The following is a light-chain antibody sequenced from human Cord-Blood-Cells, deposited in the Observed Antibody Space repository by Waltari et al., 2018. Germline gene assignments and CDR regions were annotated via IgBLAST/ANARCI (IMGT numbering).Light chain of an antibody. Sequence: QSVLTQPPSVSAAPGQKVTIPCSGSSAHIGNNYGYWYQQLPGTAPKLLIYENNKRPSGIPDRFSGSKSGTSATLGITGLQTGDEADYYCGTWDSSLSAYVFGTGTKVTVL. CDR3: GTWDSSLSAYV. CDR1: SAHIGNNY. J-gene: IGLJ1*01. CDR2: ENN. V-gene: IGLV1-51*02.